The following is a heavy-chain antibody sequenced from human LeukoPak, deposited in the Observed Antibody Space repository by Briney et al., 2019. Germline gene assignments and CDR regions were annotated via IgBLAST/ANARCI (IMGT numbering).Heavy chain of an antibody. CDR1: GFTFSSYS. J-gene: IGHJ4*02. Sequence: PGGSLRPSCAAPGFTFSSYSMTWVRQAPGKGLEWVSSISSSSSYIYYADSVKGRFTISRDNAKNSLYLQMNSLRAEDTAVYYCARSREFSSSWYPFDYWGQGTLVTVSS. D-gene: IGHD6-13*01. CDR3: ARSREFSSSWYPFDY. CDR2: ISSSSSYI. V-gene: IGHV3-21*01.